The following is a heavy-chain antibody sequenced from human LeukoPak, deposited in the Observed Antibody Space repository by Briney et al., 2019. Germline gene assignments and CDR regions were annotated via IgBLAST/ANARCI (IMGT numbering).Heavy chain of an antibody. J-gene: IGHJ4*02. V-gene: IGHV1-69*13. CDR1: GGTFSSYA. CDR2: IIPIFGTA. Sequence: EASVKVSCKASGGTFSSYAISWVRQAPGQGLEWMGGIIPIFGTANYAQKFQGRVTIIADESTSTAYMELSSLRSEDTAVYYCARGGFLEWPFDYWGQGALVTVSS. CDR3: ARGGFLEWPFDY. D-gene: IGHD3-3*01.